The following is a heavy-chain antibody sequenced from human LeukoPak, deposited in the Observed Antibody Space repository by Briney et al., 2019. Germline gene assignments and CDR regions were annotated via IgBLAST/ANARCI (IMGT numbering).Heavy chain of an antibody. CDR3: AKCPTYDFWSGYYPFDY. CDR2: ISGSGEST. D-gene: IGHD3-3*01. J-gene: IGHJ4*02. CDR1: RFTFSNYA. Sequence: GSLRLSCAASRFTFSNYAMSWVRQAPGKGLEWVSTISGSGESTYYADSVKGRFTISRDNSKNTQYLQMNSLRAEDTAVYYCAKCPTYDFWSGYYPFDYWGQGTLVTVSS. V-gene: IGHV3-23*01.